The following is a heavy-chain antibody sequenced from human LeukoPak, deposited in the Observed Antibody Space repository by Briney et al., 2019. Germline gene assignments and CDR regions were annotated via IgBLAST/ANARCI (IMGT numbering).Heavy chain of an antibody. Sequence: SETLSLTCAVYGGSFSGYYWSWIRQPPGKGLEWIGEINHSGSTNYNPSLKSRVTISVDTSKNQFSLKLSSVTAADTAVYYCAGGIWSSSWYVPRLFDIWGQGTMVTVSS. V-gene: IGHV4-34*01. CDR1: GGSFSGYY. CDR2: INHSGST. CDR3: AGGIWSSSWYVPRLFDI. J-gene: IGHJ3*02. D-gene: IGHD6-13*01.